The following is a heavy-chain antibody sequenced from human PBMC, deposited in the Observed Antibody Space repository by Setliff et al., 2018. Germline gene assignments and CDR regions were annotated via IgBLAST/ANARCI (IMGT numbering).Heavy chain of an antibody. J-gene: IGHJ3*02. V-gene: IGHV4-4*07. CDR1: GESIDAVATGNHY. D-gene: IGHD7-27*01. CDR2: IYTSGST. Sequence: SETLSLTCIVSGESIDAVATGNHYWSWIRQPAGKGLEWIGRIYTSGSTNYNPSLKSRVTMSVDTSKNQFSLKLSSVTAADTAVYYCAREHQLGNAFDIWGQGTMVTVSS. CDR3: AREHQLGNAFDI.